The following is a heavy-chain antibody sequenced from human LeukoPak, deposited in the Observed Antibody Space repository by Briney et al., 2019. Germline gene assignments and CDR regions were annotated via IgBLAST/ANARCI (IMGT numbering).Heavy chain of an antibody. D-gene: IGHD2-2*01. CDR2: ISSSSSYI. Sequence: GGSLRLSCAASGFTLSSYSMNWVRQAPGKGLEWVSSISSSSSYIYYADSVKGRFTISRDNAKNSLYLQMNSLRAEDTAVYYCAREACSSTSCHPRDYYYYDMDVWGQGTTVTVSS. CDR3: AREACSSTSCHPRDYYYYDMDV. CDR1: GFTLSSYS. J-gene: IGHJ6*02. V-gene: IGHV3-21*01.